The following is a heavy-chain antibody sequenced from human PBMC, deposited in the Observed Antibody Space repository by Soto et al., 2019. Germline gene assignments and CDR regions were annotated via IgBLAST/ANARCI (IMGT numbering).Heavy chain of an antibody. Sequence: GGSLRLSCVASGFTFSNFGMHWVRQAPGKGLEWVAGISYDGRSESYVDSVRGRFTLSRDNSKNTLSLQIISLRPEDTGVYYCATDLDVVMVLSATRGLDVWGQGTTVTVSS. CDR3: ATDLDVVMVLSATRGLDV. D-gene: IGHD2-15*01. V-gene: IGHV3-30*03. CDR2: ISYDGRSE. CDR1: GFTFSNFG. J-gene: IGHJ6*02.